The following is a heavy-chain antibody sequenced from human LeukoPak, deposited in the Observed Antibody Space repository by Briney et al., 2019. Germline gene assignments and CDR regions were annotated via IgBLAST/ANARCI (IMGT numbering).Heavy chain of an antibody. D-gene: IGHD5-12*01. V-gene: IGHV1-8*03. CDR2: MNPNSGNT. Sequence: EASVKVSCKASGYTFTSYDINWVRQATGQGLEWMGWMNPNSGNTGYAQKFQGRVTITRNTSISTAYMELSSLRSEDTAVYYCARRHRGYGWGGYYYYYMDVWGKGTTVTVSS. CDR3: ARRHRGYGWGGYYYYYMDV. CDR1: GYTFTSYD. J-gene: IGHJ6*03.